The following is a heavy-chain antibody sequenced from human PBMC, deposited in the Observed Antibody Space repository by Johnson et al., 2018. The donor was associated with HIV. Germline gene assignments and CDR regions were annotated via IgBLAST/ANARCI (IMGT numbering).Heavy chain of an antibody. CDR3: ARPRRDGYNQDAFDI. J-gene: IGHJ3*02. CDR1: GFTFSSYG. Sequence: QVQLVESGGGVVQPGRSLRLSCAASGFTFSSYGMHWVRQAPGKGLEWVAVIWYDGSNKYYADSVKGRFTIARDNSKNTLYLQMNSLRAEDTAVYYCARPRRDGYNQDAFDIWGQGTMVTVSS. CDR2: IWYDGSNK. D-gene: IGHD5-24*01. V-gene: IGHV3-33*01.